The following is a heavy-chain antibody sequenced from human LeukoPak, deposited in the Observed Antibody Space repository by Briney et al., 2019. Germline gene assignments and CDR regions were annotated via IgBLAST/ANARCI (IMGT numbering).Heavy chain of an antibody. Sequence: SETLSLTCTVSGGSISSSRHYWGWIRQPPGKGLEWIGNILYSGSTNYNPSLRSRVTISVDTSKNQFSLKLSSVTAADTAEYYCVRRVAGSGYRDYWGQGTLVTVSS. CDR3: VRRVAGSGYRDY. D-gene: IGHD3-22*01. J-gene: IGHJ4*02. CDR1: GGSISSSRHY. CDR2: ILYSGST. V-gene: IGHV4-39*01.